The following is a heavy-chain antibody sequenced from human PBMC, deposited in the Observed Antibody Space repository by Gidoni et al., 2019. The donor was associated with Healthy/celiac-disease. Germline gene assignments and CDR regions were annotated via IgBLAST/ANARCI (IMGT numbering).Heavy chain of an antibody. J-gene: IGHJ4*02. Sequence: EVQLVESGGGLVKPGGSLRLSCAASGFTFNTYSMNWVRQAPGKGLEWVSSISSSSAYIYYADSVKGRFTISRDNAKNSLYLQMNSLRAEDTAVYYCARDSYGSGYFDYWGQGTLVTVSS. V-gene: IGHV3-21*01. CDR2: ISSSSAYI. CDR1: GFTFNTYS. CDR3: ARDSYGSGYFDY. D-gene: IGHD5-18*01.